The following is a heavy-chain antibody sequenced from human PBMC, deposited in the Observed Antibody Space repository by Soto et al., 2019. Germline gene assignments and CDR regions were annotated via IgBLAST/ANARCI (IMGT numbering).Heavy chain of an antibody. CDR3: ARDPNGDYDFDY. V-gene: IGHV1-18*01. D-gene: IGHD4-17*01. CDR1: GYTFTSYG. Sequence: GASVKVSCKASGYTFTSYGISWVRQAPGQGLEWMGWISGYNGDTNYAQNLQGRVTMTTDTSTNTAYMELTSLRSDDTAVYYCARDPNGDYDFDYWGQGALVTVS. CDR2: ISGYNGDT. J-gene: IGHJ4*02.